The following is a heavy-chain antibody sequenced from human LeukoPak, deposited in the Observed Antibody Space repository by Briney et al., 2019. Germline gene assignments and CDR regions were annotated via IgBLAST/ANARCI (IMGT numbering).Heavy chain of an antibody. CDR3: ARGHDYGDYGN. Sequence: SETLSLTCTVSGGSISSYYWSWIRQPPGKGLEWIGYIYYSGRTNYNPSLKSRVTISVDTSKNQFSLKLSAVSAADTAVYYCARGHDYGDYGNWGQGTLVTVSS. CDR1: GGSISSYY. V-gene: IGHV4-59*01. D-gene: IGHD4-17*01. J-gene: IGHJ4*02. CDR2: IYYSGRT.